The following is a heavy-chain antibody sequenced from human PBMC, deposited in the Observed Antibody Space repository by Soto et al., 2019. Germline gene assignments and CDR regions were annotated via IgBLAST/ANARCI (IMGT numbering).Heavy chain of an antibody. CDR1: GGSLSSGGYY. V-gene: IGHV4-31*03. CDR3: ARDPGPSSTSYPITDMDV. Sequence: PSETLSLTCTVSGGSLSSGGYYWSWIRQHPGKGLEWIGYIYYSGSTYYNPSLKSRVTISVDTSKNQFSLKLSSVTAADTAVYYCARDPGPSSTSYPITDMDVWGKGTTVTVSS. J-gene: IGHJ6*03. CDR2: IYYSGST. D-gene: IGHD2-2*01.